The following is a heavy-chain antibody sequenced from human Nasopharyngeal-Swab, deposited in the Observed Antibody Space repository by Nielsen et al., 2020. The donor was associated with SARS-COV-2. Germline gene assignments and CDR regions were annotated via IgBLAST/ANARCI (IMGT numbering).Heavy chain of an antibody. CDR2: ISAYNGNT. V-gene: IGHV1-18*01. CDR1: GYTFTSYG. CDR3: ARARYSSGWYGVYFDY. D-gene: IGHD6-19*01. Sequence: ASFQVSCKASGYTFTSYGISWVRQAPGQGLEWMGWISAYNGNTNYAQKLQGRVPMTTDTSTSTAYMELRSLRSDDTAVYYCARARYSSGWYGVYFDYWGQGTLVTVSS. J-gene: IGHJ4*02.